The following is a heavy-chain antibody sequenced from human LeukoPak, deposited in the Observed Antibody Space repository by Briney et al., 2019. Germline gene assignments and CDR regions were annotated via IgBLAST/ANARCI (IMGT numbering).Heavy chain of an antibody. V-gene: IGHV3-48*04. CDR1: GFTFSTYS. CDR2: ISSSSSPI. Sequence: GGSLRLSCAASGFTFSTYSMNWVRQAPGKGLEWVSYISSSSSPIFYADSVKDRFTISRDNAKNSLYLQMTSLRAEDTAVYYCARSGYCTSTSCLNGRGAFDIWGQGTMVTVSS. CDR3: ARSGYCTSTSCLNGRGAFDI. J-gene: IGHJ3*02. D-gene: IGHD2-2*01.